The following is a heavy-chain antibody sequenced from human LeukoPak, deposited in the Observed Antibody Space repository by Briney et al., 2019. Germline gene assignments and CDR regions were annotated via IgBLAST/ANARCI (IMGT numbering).Heavy chain of an antibody. V-gene: IGHV4-30-2*01. CDR2: IYHSGST. J-gene: IGHJ5*02. CDR1: GGSISSGGYS. D-gene: IGHD3-10*01. CDR3: ARESGHYYGSGSYYNYNWFDP. Sequence: KPSQTLSLTCAVSGGSISSGGYSWSWIRQPPGKGLEWIEYIYHSGSTYYNPSLKSRVTISVDRSKNQFSLKLSSVTAADTAVYYCARESGHYYGSGSYYNYNWFDPWGQGTLVTVSS.